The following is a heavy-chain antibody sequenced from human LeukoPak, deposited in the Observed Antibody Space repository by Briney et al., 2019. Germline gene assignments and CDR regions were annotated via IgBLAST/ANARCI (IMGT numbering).Heavy chain of an antibody. CDR1: GFTFSNYG. J-gene: IGHJ4*02. V-gene: IGHV3-30*18. CDR3: AKVRYSSSSLREAALDY. D-gene: IGHD6-6*01. Sequence: PGRSLRLSCAASGFTFSNYGMHWVRQAPGKGLEWVAIILHDGSKKYYADSVKGRFTISRDNSKNTLYLQMNSLRAEDTAVYYCAKVRYSSSSLREAALDYWGQGTLVTVPS. CDR2: ILHDGSKK.